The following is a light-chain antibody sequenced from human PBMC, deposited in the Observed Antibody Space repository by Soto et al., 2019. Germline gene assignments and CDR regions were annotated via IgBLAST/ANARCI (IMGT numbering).Light chain of an antibody. CDR3: QQYNNWPPYT. V-gene: IGKV3-15*01. CDR2: GAS. CDR1: QSVSSN. J-gene: IGKJ2*01. Sequence: EIVMTQSPATLSVSPGERATLSCRASQSVSSNLAWYQQKPGKAPRLLIYGASTRATGIPARFSGSGSGTEFTLTICGLQSEDFAVYYCQQYNNWPPYTFGQGTKLEIK.